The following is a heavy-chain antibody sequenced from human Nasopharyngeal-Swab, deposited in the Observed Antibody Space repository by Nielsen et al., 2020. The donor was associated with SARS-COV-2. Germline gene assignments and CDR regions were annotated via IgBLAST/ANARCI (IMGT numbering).Heavy chain of an antibody. CDR1: GFTFDDYT. Sequence: GESLKISCAASGFTFDDYTMHWVRQAPGKGLEWVSLISWDGGSTYYADSVKGRFTISRDNSKNSLYLQMNSLRTEDTALYYCAKDTTDSSGWSHWGQGTLVTVSS. CDR3: AKDTTDSSGWSH. D-gene: IGHD6-19*01. CDR2: ISWDGGST. J-gene: IGHJ4*02. V-gene: IGHV3-43*01.